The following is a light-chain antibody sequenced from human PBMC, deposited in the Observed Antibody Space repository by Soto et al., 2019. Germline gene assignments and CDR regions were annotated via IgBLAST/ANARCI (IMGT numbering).Light chain of an antibody. CDR1: QKINTW. CDR2: KAS. CDR3: QQYHNYYT. Sequence: DIEMTQSPSTLSASIGDRVTITCRASQKINTWLAWYQQKPGKAPKLLIYKASTLESGVPSRFSGSGSGTEFTLTISSLQPDDFATYYYQQYHNYYTFGQGTKLEIK. J-gene: IGKJ2*01. V-gene: IGKV1-5*03.